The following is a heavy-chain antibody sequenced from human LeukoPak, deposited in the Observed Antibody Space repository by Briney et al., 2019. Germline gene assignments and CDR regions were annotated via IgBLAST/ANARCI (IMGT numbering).Heavy chain of an antibody. CDR2: VNPNSGDT. Sequence: ASVKVSCKASGYTFTDYYIHWVRQAPGQGLEWMGWVNPNSGDTNSAQNFQGRVTMTRDTSISTAYMELSRLISDDTAVYYCARFPGFTYDSSGYLDYWGQGNLVTVSS. CDR3: ARFPGFTYDSSGYLDY. D-gene: IGHD3-22*01. V-gene: IGHV1-2*02. J-gene: IGHJ4*02. CDR1: GYTFTDYY.